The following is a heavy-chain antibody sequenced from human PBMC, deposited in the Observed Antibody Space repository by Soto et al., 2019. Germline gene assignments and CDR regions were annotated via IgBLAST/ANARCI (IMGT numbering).Heavy chain of an antibody. CDR3: ARRPTGSGSSFFDY. D-gene: IGHD3-10*01. CDR2: IHHTGST. J-gene: IGHJ4*02. V-gene: IGHV4-31*03. CDR1: PGSITSDEYY. Sequence: QVQLQESGPGLVKPSQTLSLTCTVSPGSITSDEYYWNWIRYRPGKGLEWIGFIHHTGSTFYNPSLESRAPISIDTSESQFSLNLASVTVADTAVYYCARRPTGSGSSFFDYWGPGTLVTVSS.